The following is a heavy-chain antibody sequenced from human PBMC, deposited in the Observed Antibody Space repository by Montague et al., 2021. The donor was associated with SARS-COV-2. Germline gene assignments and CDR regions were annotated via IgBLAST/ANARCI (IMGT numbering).Heavy chain of an antibody. CDR2: IDYSGST. CDR1: GGSISSGGYY. Sequence: TLSLTCTVSGGSISSGGYYWSWIRQHPGKGLEWIGYIDYSGSTYYKPSLQSRLTTSIDTSKNEFSLTPTSVTAADTAIYYCARDRGWGSRGAGYIDLWGRGTLVTVSS. V-gene: IGHV4-31*03. CDR3: ARDRGWGSRGAGYIDL. D-gene: IGHD2-21*01. J-gene: IGHJ2*01.